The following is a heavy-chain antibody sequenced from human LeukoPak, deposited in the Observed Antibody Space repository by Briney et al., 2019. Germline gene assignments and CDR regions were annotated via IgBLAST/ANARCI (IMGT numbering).Heavy chain of an antibody. CDR3: ARGSVYYDILTGYYSY. CDR2: IKQDGSEK. D-gene: IGHD3-9*01. J-gene: IGHJ4*02. V-gene: IGHV3-7*03. Sequence: LPGGSLRLSCAASGFTFSSYWMSWVRQAPGKGMEWVANIKQDGSEKYYVDSVKGRFTISRDNDKNSLYLQMNSLRAEDTAVYYCARGSVYYDILTGYYSYWGQGTLVTVSS. CDR1: GFTFSSYW.